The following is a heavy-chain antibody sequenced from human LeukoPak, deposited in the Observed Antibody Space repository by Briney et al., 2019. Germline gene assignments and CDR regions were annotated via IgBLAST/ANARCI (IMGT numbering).Heavy chain of an antibody. V-gene: IGHV1-18*01. CDR3: ARELAYCGGDCYSPAGSLVYYYYGMDV. J-gene: IGHJ6*02. CDR1: GYTFTSYG. Sequence: ASVKVSFKGSGYTFTSYGISWVRQAPGQGLELMGWISAYNGNTNYAQKLQGRVTMTTDTSTSTAYMELRSLRSDDTAVYYCARELAYCGGDCYSPAGSLVYYYYGMDVWGQGTTVTVSS. CDR2: ISAYNGNT. D-gene: IGHD2-21*02.